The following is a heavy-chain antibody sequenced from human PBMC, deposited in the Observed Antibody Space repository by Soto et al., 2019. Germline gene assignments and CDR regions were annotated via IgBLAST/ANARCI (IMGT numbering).Heavy chain of an antibody. CDR1: GGSINNYY. CDR3: ARGTTVTSKFYYYPGMDV. V-gene: IGHV4-59*01. D-gene: IGHD4-17*01. J-gene: IGHJ6*02. CDR2: IYYSGST. Sequence: PSETLSLTCTVSGGSINNYYWNWIRQPPGKGLEWIGYIYYSGSTSYSPSLKSRVIISVDTSMSQFSLKLSSVTAADTALYFCARGTTVTSKFYYYPGMDVWGQGTTVTVS.